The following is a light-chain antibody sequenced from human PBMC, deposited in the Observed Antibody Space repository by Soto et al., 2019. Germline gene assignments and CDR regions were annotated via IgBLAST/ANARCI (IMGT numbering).Light chain of an antibody. CDR2: DAS. J-gene: IGKJ4*01. CDR1: RSISNW. V-gene: IGKV1-5*01. CDR3: QQYGSFSPIT. Sequence: DIQMTQSPSTLSAFVGDIVTITCRASRSISNWLAWYQQRPGIAPKLLIFDASILQSGVPSRFSGSGSGTEFTLSISRLQTDDFATYYCQQYGSFSPITFGGGTKVDIK.